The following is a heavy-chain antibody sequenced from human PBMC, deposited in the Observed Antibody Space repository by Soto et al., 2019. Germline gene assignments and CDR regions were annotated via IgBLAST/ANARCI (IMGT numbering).Heavy chain of an antibody. Sequence: GGSLRLSCTASGFTFGDYAMSWFRQAPGKGLEWVGFIRSKAYGGTTEYAASVKGRFTISRDDSKSIAYLQMNSLKTEDTAVYYCTRESRAVVAKRSYYYYGRDVWGQGTTVTVSS. V-gene: IGHV3-49*03. D-gene: IGHD6-19*01. CDR1: GFTFGDYA. CDR2: IRSKAYGGTT. J-gene: IGHJ6*02. CDR3: TRESRAVVAKRSYYYYGRDV.